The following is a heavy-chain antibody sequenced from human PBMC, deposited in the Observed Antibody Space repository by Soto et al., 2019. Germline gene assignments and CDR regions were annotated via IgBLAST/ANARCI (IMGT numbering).Heavy chain of an antibody. J-gene: IGHJ6*02. CDR3: AKGVLSFHYGMEV. D-gene: IGHD3-10*01. Sequence: GGSLRLSCATSGFTFNTYPMTWVRQAPGKGLEWVSSISSTAGRTSSYADSVKGRFAISRDFSDNTVYLQMNNLRVDDTAVYFCAKGVLSFHYGMEVWGQGTTVTVS. CDR1: GFTFNTYP. CDR2: ISSTAGRTS. V-gene: IGHV3-23*01.